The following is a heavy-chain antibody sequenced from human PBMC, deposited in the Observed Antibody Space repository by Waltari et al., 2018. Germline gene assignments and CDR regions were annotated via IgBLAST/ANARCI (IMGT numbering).Heavy chain of an antibody. CDR2: IKQDGSEK. V-gene: IGHV3-7*01. CDR1: GFPFSSYE. Sequence: VQPGGSLRLSCAASGFPFSSYEMSWVRQAPGKGLEWVASIKQDGSEKYYVDSVKGRFTISRDNVDYSLFLQMSTLRAEDTAVYYCARLLGGVTTFDSWGQGTLVTVSS. CDR3: ARLLGGVTTFDS. D-gene: IGHD3-16*01. J-gene: IGHJ4*02.